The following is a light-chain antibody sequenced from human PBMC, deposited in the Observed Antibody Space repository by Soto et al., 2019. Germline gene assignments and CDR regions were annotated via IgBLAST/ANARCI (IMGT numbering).Light chain of an antibody. CDR3: QHRNNLLGT. V-gene: IGKV3-11*01. CDR2: DAS. J-gene: IGKJ3*01. CDR1: QSVGSF. Sequence: EIVLTQSPATLSLSPGERATLSCRASQSVGSFLAWYQQKSGQAPRLLIYDASNRAPGIPARFSGSGSGTAFTLTISSLEPEDFALYYCQHRNNLLGTFGPGTKVDIK.